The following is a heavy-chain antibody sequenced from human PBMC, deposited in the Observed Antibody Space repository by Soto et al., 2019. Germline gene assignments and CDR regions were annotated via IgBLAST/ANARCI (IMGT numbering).Heavy chain of an antibody. CDR1: GGSISSGDYY. V-gene: IGHV4-30-4*01. J-gene: IGHJ5*02. D-gene: IGHD2-15*01. CDR2: IYYSGST. Sequence: PSETLSLTCTVSGGSISSGDYYWSWIRQPPGKGLEWIGYIYYSGSTYYNPSLKSRVTISVDTSKNQFSLKLSSVTAADTAVYYCARSKGYCSGGSCSWFDPWGQGTLVTVSS. CDR3: ARSKGYCSGGSCSWFDP.